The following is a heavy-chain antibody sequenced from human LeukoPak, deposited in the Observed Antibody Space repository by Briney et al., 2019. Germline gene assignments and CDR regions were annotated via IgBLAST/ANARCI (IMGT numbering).Heavy chain of an antibody. J-gene: IGHJ4*02. V-gene: IGHV3-74*01. CDR3: VRGYCANGECYDLFEY. CDR2: ISSDGSST. Sequence: PGGSLRLSCAASGFTFSTYWMYWVRQPPGKGLVWVSRISSDGSSTRYADSVKGRLTISRDNAKNTLYLQMNSLRAEDTAVYYCVRGYCANGECYDLFEYWGQGALVTVSS. D-gene: IGHD2-8*01. CDR1: GFTFSTYW.